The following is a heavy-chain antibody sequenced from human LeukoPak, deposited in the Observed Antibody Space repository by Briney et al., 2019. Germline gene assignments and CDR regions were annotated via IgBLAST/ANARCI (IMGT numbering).Heavy chain of an antibody. V-gene: IGHV1-24*01. CDR3: ATVGPLSSSYYQSYYYYYMDV. Sequence: GASVKVSCKVSGYTLTELSMHWVRQAPGKGLEWMGGFDPEDGETIYAQKFQGRVTMTEDTSTDTAYMELSSLRSEDTAVYYCATVGPLSSSYYQSYYYYYMDVWGKGTTVTVSS. D-gene: IGHD6-13*01. CDR1: GYTLTELS. J-gene: IGHJ6*03. CDR2: FDPEDGET.